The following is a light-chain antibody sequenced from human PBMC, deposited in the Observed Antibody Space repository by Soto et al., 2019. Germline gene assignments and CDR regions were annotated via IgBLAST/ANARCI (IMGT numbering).Light chain of an antibody. CDR3: RERGRYSPEC. J-gene: IGKJ4*01. V-gene: IGKV1-5*01. CDR2: DAS. CDR1: QSISRW. Sequence: DIQMTQSPSTLSAAVGDRFTITCRASQSISRWLAWYQQKPGKAPNLLIYDASSLETGVPSRFSGSGSGTDFTLTISSLQPDDFAMYGRRERGRYSPECFGGGTKLEIK.